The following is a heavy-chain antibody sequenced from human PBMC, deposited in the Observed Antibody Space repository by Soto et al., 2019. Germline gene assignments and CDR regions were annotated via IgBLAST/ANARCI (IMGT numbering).Heavy chain of an antibody. V-gene: IGHV4-59*02. D-gene: IGHD5-18*01. Sequence: SETLSLTCSVSGGSVSSYHYNWIRQAPGKGLEWLGYIYHSGKTFYNPALTGRVSMSLDTSKNQFSLTLNSVTAADTGLYFCALGGYNYGRPLDFWGQGTLATVSS. J-gene: IGHJ4*02. CDR2: IYHSGKT. CDR3: ALGGYNYGRPLDF. CDR1: GGSVSSYH.